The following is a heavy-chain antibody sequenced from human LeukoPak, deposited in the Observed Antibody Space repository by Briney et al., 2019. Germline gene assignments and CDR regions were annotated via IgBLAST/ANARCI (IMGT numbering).Heavy chain of an antibody. D-gene: IGHD4-17*01. CDR2: ISYSGST. J-gene: IGHJ4*02. CDR3: ASVNYVDYGFDY. CDR1: GGSISNSHYY. V-gene: IGHV4-39*01. Sequence: SETLSLTCTVSGGSISNSHYYLGWIREPPGKGLEWIAHISYSGSTYYNPSLRSRVTISVDTSKNQFSLKLGSMTAADAAIFYCASVNYVDYGFDYWGQGTLVTVSS.